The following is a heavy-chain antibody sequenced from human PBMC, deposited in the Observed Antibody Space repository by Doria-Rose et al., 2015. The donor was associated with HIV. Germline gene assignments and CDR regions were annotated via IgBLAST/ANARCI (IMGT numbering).Heavy chain of an antibody. Sequence: EVQLLESGGGLVRPGGSLRLSCATSGFTFSSHRINWVRQAPGKGLEWVSSISSTSAYIHYADSVSGRFTSSRANARNSLYLQMDSLRAEDTAIYYCATGVTLDCWGQRTLVTISS. J-gene: IGHJ4*02. CDR1: GFTFSSHR. D-gene: IGHD3-10*01. CDR2: ISSTSAYI. V-gene: IGHV3-21*01. CDR3: ATGVTLDC.